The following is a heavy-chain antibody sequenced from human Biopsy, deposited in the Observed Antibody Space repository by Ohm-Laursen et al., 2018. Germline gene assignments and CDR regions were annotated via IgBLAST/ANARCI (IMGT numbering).Heavy chain of an antibody. CDR3: ASVVLGPTNDAFDL. CDR1: GGDINNYY. J-gene: IGHJ3*01. CDR2: IYPGGSS. D-gene: IGHD3-22*01. V-gene: IGHV4-4*07. Sequence: TLSLTCRVSGGDINNYYWSWIRQPAGKGLEWIERIYPGGSSNYNPSLKSRVTMSVDTSKKQLSLRLRSVTAADTAMYYCASVVLGPTNDAFDLWGQGTMVVVSS.